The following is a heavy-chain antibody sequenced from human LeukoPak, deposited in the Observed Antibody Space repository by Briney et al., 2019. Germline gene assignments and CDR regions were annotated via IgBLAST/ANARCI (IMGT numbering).Heavy chain of an antibody. D-gene: IGHD3-10*01. CDR2: INPSGGST. J-gene: IGHJ4*02. Sequence: ASVKVSCKASGYTFTSYYMHWVRQAPGQGLEWMGIINPSGGSTSYAQKFQGRVTMTRNTSISTAYMELSSLRSEDTAVYYCARVLKRVRGNLYYFDYWGQGTLVTVSS. CDR1: GYTFTSYY. CDR3: ARVLKRVRGNLYYFDY. V-gene: IGHV1-46*01.